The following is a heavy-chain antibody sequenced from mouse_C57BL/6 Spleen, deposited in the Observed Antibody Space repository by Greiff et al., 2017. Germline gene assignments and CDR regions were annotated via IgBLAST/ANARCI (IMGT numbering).Heavy chain of an antibody. V-gene: IGHV1-82*01. CDR2: IYPGDGDT. J-gene: IGHJ1*03. CDR3: ARRIDYGNWYFDV. D-gene: IGHD2-1*01. CDR1: GYAFSSSW. Sequence: QVQLKQSGPELVKPGASVKISCKASGYAFSSSWMNWVKQRPGKGLEWIGRIYPGDGDTNYNGKFKGKATLTADKSSSTAYMQRSSLTSEDSAVDFCARRIDYGNWYFDVWGTGTTVTVSS.